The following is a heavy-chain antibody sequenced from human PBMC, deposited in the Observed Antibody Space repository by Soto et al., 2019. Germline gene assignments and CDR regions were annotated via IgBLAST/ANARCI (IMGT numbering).Heavy chain of an antibody. CDR1: GGSISSSSYY. D-gene: IGHD6-13*01. Sequence: SETLSLTCTVSGGSISSSSYYWGWVRQPPGKGLECIGNIDYTGNTYCNPSLKSRVTISLDTSKSQFSLKLSSVTAADAAVYYCAGLIPSGNNLRGAFDYWGQGALVTVSS. CDR3: AGLIPSGNNLRGAFDY. V-gene: IGHV4-39*01. CDR2: IDYTGNT. J-gene: IGHJ4*02.